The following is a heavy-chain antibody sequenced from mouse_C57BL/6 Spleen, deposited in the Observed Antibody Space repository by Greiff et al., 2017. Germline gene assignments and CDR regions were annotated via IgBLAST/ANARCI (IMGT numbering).Heavy chain of an antibody. Sequence: VQLQQPGAELVKPGASVKLSCKASGYAFTSYWMHWVKQRPGQGLEWIGLIHPNGGSTNYNEKFKGKATLTVDKSSSTAYMQLSSLTSEDSAVYYCARDYGSSSYYLDYWGQGTTLTVSS. D-gene: IGHD1-1*01. CDR2: IHPNGGST. V-gene: IGHV1-64*01. J-gene: IGHJ2*01. CDR3: ARDYGSSSYYLDY. CDR1: GYAFTSYW.